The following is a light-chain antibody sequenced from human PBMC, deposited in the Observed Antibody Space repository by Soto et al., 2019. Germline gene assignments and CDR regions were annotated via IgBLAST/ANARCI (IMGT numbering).Light chain of an antibody. CDR3: QHQRT. V-gene: IGKV1-39*01. CDR1: QSIITF. Sequence: DIQMTQSPSSLSASVGDRVTIPCRSSQSIITFLNWYQQKPGKAPNLLIYVASGLQSGVPASVSGGGSGTEFTLTISSLQPDDFATYYCQHQRTFGPGTKVDVK. CDR2: VAS. J-gene: IGKJ1*01.